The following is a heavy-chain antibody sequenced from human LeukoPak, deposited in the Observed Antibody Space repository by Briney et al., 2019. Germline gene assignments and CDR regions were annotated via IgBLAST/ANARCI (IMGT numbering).Heavy chain of an antibody. V-gene: IGHV4-39*01. CDR2: ITYSAST. CDR1: GGSISSSSYY. CDR3: ARFSYYYYYMDV. Sequence: SETLSLTCIVSGGSISSSSYYWGWIRQPPGKELEWVGSITYSASTYSNPSLKSRVTISVDTSKIQFSLKLSSVTAADTAVYYCARFSYYYYYMDVWGKGTTVTVSS. J-gene: IGHJ6*03.